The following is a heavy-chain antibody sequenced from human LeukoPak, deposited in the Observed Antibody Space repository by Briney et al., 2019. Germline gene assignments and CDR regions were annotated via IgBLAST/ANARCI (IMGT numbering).Heavy chain of an antibody. CDR1: GFSYISYG. CDR3: AKRPPDYGDYVTYFDY. J-gene: IGHJ4*02. Sequence: GGSLRLSCAASGFSYISYGMHWVRHAPGKGLEWVGVISDDGRNKKYADSVKGRFTISRDNSKDTLYLQMNSLRDEDTAVYYCAKRPPDYGDYVTYFDYWGQGTLVTVSS. CDR2: ISDDGRNK. D-gene: IGHD4-17*01. V-gene: IGHV3-30*18.